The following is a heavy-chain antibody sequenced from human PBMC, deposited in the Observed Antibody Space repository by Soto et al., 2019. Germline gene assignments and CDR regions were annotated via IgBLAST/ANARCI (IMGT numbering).Heavy chain of an antibody. CDR3: ARGGVFCGDDCYKGGIDY. CDR1: GFTFSPYT. D-gene: IGHD2-21*02. CDR2: ISYDGSDK. J-gene: IGHJ4*02. Sequence: GGSLRLSCAASGFTFSPYTMHWVRQTPGKGLEWVAVISYDGSDKYYADSVRGRFTISRDNSKNTLFLQMNSLRAEDTALYYCARGGVFCGDDCYKGGIDYWGQGAMVTVSS. V-gene: IGHV3-30-3*01.